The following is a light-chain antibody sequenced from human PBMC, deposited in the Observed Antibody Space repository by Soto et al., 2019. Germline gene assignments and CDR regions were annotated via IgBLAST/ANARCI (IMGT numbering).Light chain of an antibody. CDR3: QQHGSSPWT. Sequence: PGERATLSCGASQRVTSNYLAWFQQRPGLAPRLLIYDASTRATGIPDRFSGSGSGTDFTLTISRLEPEDFAVYYCQQHGSSPWTFGQGTKVDIK. CDR2: DAS. CDR1: QRVTSNY. V-gene: IGKV3D-20*01. J-gene: IGKJ1*01.